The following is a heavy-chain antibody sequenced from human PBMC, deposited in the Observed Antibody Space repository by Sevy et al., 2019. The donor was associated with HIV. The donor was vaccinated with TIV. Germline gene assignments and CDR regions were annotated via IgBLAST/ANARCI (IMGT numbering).Heavy chain of an antibody. V-gene: IGHV3-30*04. J-gene: IGHJ6*02. CDR3: AVVLGIVGVPAADYYGMDV. CDR2: ISYDGSNK. CDR1: GFTFSSYA. Sequence: GGSLRLSCAASGFTFSSYAMHWVRQAPGKGLEWVAVISYDGSNKYYADSVKGRFTISRDNSKNTLYLQMNSLRAEDTAVYYGAVVLGIVGVPAADYYGMDVWGQGTTVTVSS. D-gene: IGHD2-2*01.